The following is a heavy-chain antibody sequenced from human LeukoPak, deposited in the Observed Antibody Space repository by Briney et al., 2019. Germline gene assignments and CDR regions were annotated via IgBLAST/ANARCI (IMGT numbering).Heavy chain of an antibody. CDR1: GASIRTYY. CDR3: VRGQRSYFRAVDD. Sequence: SETPSLTCTVSGASIRTYYWGWIRQPPGKGLEWIGYVHYSGNTNYSPSLKSRVTMSVDTSKNQFSLKVSSVTAADTALYYCVRGQRSYFRAVDDWGQGPLVTVSS. CDR2: VHYSGNT. J-gene: IGHJ4*02. D-gene: IGHD3-10*01. V-gene: IGHV4-59*01.